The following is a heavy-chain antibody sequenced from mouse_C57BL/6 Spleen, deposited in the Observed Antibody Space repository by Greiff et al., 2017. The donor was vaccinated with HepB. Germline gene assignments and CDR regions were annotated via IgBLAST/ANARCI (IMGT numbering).Heavy chain of an antibody. Sequence: VQLKESGAELVKPGASVKMSCKASGYTFTTYPIEWMKQNHGKSLEWIGNFHPYNDDTKYNEKFKGKATLTVEKSSSTVYLELSRLTSDDSAVYYCARRYDYDGYYFDYWGQGTTLTVSS. V-gene: IGHV1-47*01. D-gene: IGHD2-4*01. CDR2: FHPYNDDT. CDR3: ARRYDYDGYYFDY. CDR1: GYTFTTYP. J-gene: IGHJ2*01.